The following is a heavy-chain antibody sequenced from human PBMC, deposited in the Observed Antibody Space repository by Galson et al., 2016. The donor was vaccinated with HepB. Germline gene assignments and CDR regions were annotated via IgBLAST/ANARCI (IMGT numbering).Heavy chain of an antibody. CDR1: GFTFSDYT. Sequence: SLRLSCAASGFTFSDYTMNWVRQAPGKGLEWLAYITTSGAKTQYADSAKGRFTISRDNAQNSLYLQMNSLRAEDTAVYYCARSYDSGSFYHYAMHVWGKGTTVTVSS. CDR2: ITTSGAKT. J-gene: IGHJ6*04. V-gene: IGHV3-48*01. D-gene: IGHD3-10*01. CDR3: ARSYDSGSFYHYAMHV.